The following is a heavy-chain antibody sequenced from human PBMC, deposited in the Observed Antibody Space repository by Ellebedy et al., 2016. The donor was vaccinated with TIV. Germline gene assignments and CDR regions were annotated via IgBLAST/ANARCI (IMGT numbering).Heavy chain of an antibody. D-gene: IGHD4-17*01. Sequence: GESLKISCAASGFTFSDYYMSWIRQAPGKGLEWVSSISSSSSYIYYADSVKGRFTISRDNAKNSLYLQMNSLRAEDTAVYYCARATVSAFDYWGQGTLVTVSS. CDR1: GFTFSDYY. CDR3: ARATVSAFDY. CDR2: ISSSSSYI. V-gene: IGHV3-11*06. J-gene: IGHJ4*02.